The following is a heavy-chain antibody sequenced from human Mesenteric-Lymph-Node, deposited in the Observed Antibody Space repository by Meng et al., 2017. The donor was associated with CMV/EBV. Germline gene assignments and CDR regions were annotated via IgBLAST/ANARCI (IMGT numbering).Heavy chain of an antibody. D-gene: IGHD3-16*01. CDR3: ANSRSRGIPDY. CDR1: GGTFSSYT. Sequence: ASVKVSCKASGGTFSSYTISWVRQAPGQGLEWMGWMNPNSGNTGYAQKFQGRVTMTRNTSISTAYMELSSLRSEDTAVYYCANSRSRGIPDYWGQGTLVTVSS. V-gene: IGHV1-8*02. CDR2: MNPNSGNT. J-gene: IGHJ4*02.